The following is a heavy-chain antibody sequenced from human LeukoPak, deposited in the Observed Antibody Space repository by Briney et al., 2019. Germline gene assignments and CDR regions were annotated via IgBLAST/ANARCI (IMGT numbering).Heavy chain of an antibody. J-gene: IGHJ5*02. CDR3: AKDPISTIFHWFDP. CDR2: ISGSGGST. CDR1: GFTFDDYA. D-gene: IGHD3-3*01. V-gene: IGHV3-23*01. Sequence: GGSLRLSCAASGFTFDDYAMHWVRQAPGKGLEWVSAISGSGGSTYYADSVKGRFTISRDNSKNTLYLQMNSLRAEDTAVYYCAKDPISTIFHWFDPWGQGTLVTVSS.